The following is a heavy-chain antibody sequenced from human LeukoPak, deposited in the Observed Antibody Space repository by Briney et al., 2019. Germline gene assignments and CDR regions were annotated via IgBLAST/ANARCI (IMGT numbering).Heavy chain of an antibody. CDR1: GFTFSSYW. CDR2: IKQDGSEK. D-gene: IGHD3-3*01. Sequence: GGSLRLSCAASGFTFSSYWMSWVRQAPGKGLEWVANIKQDGSEKYYVDSVKGRFTISRDNAKNSLYLQMNSLRAEDTAVYYCESAYYDFWSGYYGYWGQGTLVTVSS. V-gene: IGHV3-7*01. CDR3: ESAYYDFWSGYYGY. J-gene: IGHJ4*02.